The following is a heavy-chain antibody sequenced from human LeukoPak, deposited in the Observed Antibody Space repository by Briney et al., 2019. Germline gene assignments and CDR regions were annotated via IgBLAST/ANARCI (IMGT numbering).Heavy chain of an antibody. Sequence: GASVKVSCKASGYTFTSYGISWVRQAPGQGLEWMGWISAYNGNTNYAQKLQGRVTMTTDTSTSTAYMELRSLRSDDTAVYYCARVAWMTTVTTYYYYYYMDVWGKGTTVTVSS. CDR2: ISAYNGNT. D-gene: IGHD4-11*01. J-gene: IGHJ6*03. CDR3: ARVAWMTTVTTYYYYYYMDV. V-gene: IGHV1-18*01. CDR1: GYTFTSYG.